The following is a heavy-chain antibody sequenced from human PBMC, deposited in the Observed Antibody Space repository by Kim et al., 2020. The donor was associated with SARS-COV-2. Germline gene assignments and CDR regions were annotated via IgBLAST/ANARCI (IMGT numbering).Heavy chain of an antibody. Sequence: APELQGRGTMTRDTSTSTVYMELSSLRSEDTAVYYCARSGNGGNWFDPWGQGTLVTVSS. J-gene: IGHJ5*02. CDR3: ARSGNGGNWFDP. D-gene: IGHD1-26*01. V-gene: IGHV1-46*01.